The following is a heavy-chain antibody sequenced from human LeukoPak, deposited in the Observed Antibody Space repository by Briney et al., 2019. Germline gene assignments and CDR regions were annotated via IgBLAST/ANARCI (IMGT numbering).Heavy chain of an antibody. D-gene: IGHD3-22*01. V-gene: IGHV3-21*01. CDR3: ARATGVVVIDYYYYGMDV. J-gene: IGHJ6*02. CDR1: GFTFSSYS. CDR2: ISSSSSYI. Sequence: GGSLRLSCAASGFTFSSYSMNWVRQAPGKGLEWVSSISSSSSYIYYADSVKGRFTISRDNAKNSLYLQMNSLRAEDTAVYYCARATGVVVIDYYYYGMDVWGQGTTVTVSS.